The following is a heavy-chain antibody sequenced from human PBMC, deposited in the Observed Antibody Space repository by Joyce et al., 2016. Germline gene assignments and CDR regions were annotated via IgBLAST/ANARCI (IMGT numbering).Heavy chain of an antibody. V-gene: IGHV3-53*01. Sequence: EVQLVESGGGLIQPGGSLRLSCAAPGFTVSNNYMTWVRRAPGKGLEWVSFIYSGGDTYYADSVKGRFTISRDKNTLYLQMNSLRVEDTAVYYCARVPGFHWGQGTLVTVSS. CDR2: IYSGGDT. CDR1: GFTVSNNY. CDR3: ARVPGFH. J-gene: IGHJ4*02.